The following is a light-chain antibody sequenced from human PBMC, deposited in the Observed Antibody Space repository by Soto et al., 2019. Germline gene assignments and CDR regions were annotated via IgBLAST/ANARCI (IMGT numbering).Light chain of an antibody. J-gene: IGKJ1*01. CDR2: DAS. CDR1: QSISSW. Sequence: DIQMTHSPSTLSASVGDRVTITFRSSQSISSWLAWYQQKPGKAPKLLIYDASSLESGVPSRFSGSGSGTEFTLTISSLQPDDFATYYCQQYNSYSLSWTFGQGTKVDI. V-gene: IGKV1-5*01. CDR3: QQYNSYSLSWT.